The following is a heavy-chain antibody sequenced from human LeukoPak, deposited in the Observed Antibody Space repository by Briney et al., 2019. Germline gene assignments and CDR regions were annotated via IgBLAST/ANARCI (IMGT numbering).Heavy chain of an antibody. CDR2: ISSTSAYI. CDR1: GFALKSYS. J-gene: IGHJ5*01. V-gene: IGHV3-21*01. D-gene: IGHD2-8*02. Sequence: GGSLRLSCAGSGFALKSYSLSWVRQAPGRGLEWVSSISSTSAYIYYADSVKGRFTISRDNVDNVVYLQMNSLGAEDTAVYYCARVAVSGPTGWFDSWGQGTLVIVSS. CDR3: ARVAVSGPTGWFDS.